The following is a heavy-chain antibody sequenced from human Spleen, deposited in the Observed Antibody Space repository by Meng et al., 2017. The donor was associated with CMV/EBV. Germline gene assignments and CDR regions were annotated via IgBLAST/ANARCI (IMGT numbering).Heavy chain of an antibody. J-gene: IGHJ4*02. CDR2: ISTGSDYI. CDR1: GFTFSSYT. Sequence: GESLKISCAASGFTFSSYTMHWVRQAPGKGLEWVSSISTGSDYIYYADSVKGRFTISRDNAKNSLYLQMNSLRAEDTAVYYCARVFQVVPVAIPGEVGYWGQGTLVTVSS. V-gene: IGHV3-21*01. CDR3: ARVFQVVPVAIPGEVGY. D-gene: IGHD2-2*02.